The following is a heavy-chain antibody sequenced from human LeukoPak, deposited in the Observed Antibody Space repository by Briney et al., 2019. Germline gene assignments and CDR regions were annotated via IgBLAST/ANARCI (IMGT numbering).Heavy chain of an antibody. V-gene: IGHV3-23*01. Sequence: GESLRLSCAASGFTFSSYAMSWVRQAPGKGLEWVSAISGSGGSTYYADSVKGRFTISRDNSKNTLYLQMNSLRAEDTAVYYCARPIVVVVAATDYWGQGTLVTVSS. CDR2: ISGSGGST. D-gene: IGHD2-15*01. CDR3: ARPIVVVVAATDY. CDR1: GFTFSSYA. J-gene: IGHJ4*02.